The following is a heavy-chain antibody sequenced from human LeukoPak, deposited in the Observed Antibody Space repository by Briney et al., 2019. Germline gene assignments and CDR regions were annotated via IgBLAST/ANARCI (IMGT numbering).Heavy chain of an antibody. D-gene: IGHD1-26*01. CDR1: GGSISNYY. J-gene: IGHJ4*02. V-gene: IGHV4-59*12. CDR3: ASLVGATTDPIDC. CDR2: VSYSGSY. Sequence: SETLSLTCTVSGGSISNYYWSWVRQPPGKGLEWMGCVSYSGSYNYNPPLESRVTISVDTSKNQFSLKLSFVTAADTAVYYCASLVGATTDPIDCWGQGTLVTVSS.